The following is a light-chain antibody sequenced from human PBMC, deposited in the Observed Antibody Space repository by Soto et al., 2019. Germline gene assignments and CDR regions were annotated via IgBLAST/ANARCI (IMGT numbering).Light chain of an antibody. CDR3: QQYSSYPLT. J-gene: IGKJ4*01. CDR1: QAISGY. Sequence: DIQMTQSPSTLSASVADRVTIACRASQAISGYLAWYKRKPGKDPKLLIYDAANLQTGVSSRFSGSGSGTEFTLTINRLQPDDFATYYCQQYSSYPLTFGGGTKVEIK. CDR2: DAA. V-gene: IGKV1-5*01.